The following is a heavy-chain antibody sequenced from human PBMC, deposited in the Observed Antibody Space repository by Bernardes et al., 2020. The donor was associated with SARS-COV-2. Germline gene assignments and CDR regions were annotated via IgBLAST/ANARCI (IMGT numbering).Heavy chain of an antibody. CDR1: GGSISSSSYY. D-gene: IGHD4-17*01. Sequence: SESLSLTCTVSGGSISSSSYYWGWIRQPPGQGLEWIGCIYYSGSTYYNPSLKSRVTISVDTSKNQFSLKLSSVTAADTAVYYCARNGDYAGYYYYGMDVWGQGTTVTVSS. CDR2: IYYSGST. CDR3: ARNGDYAGYYYYGMDV. J-gene: IGHJ6*02. V-gene: IGHV4-39*07.